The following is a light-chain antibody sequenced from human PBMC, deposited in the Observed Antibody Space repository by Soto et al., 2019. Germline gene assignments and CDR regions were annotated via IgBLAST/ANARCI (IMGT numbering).Light chain of an antibody. Sequence: DIQMTQSPSSLSASVGDRVTITCRASQTISSWLAWYQQKLGKAPKLLIYDACTLEGGVPSRFSGSGAGTDCTLTINSLQPDDFGTYYCQQYDSFSPLTFGVGTKVKIK. CDR2: DAC. V-gene: IGKV1-5*01. CDR3: QQYDSFSPLT. J-gene: IGKJ4*01. CDR1: QTISSW.